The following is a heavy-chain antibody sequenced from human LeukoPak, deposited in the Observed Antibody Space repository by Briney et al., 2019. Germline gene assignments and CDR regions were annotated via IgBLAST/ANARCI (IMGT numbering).Heavy chain of an antibody. CDR1: GDSVTTTNFY. CDR2: LYYGVNT. Sequence: SETLSLTCTVSGDSVTTTNFYWGWIRQAPGKGLEWIGNLYYGVNTYYKPSLKSRVTISVDTSLNQFSLILTSVTAADTGVYYCARLRVQQLASSYYMDVWGKGTTATVSS. D-gene: IGHD6-13*01. V-gene: IGHV4-39*01. J-gene: IGHJ6*03. CDR3: ARLRVQQLASSYYMDV.